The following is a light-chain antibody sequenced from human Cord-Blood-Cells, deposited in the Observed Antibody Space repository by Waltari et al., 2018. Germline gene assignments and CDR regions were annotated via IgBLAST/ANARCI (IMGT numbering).Light chain of an antibody. J-gene: IGLJ3*02. CDR2: DVS. CDR3: SSYTSSSTWV. Sequence: QSALTQPASVSGSPGQSITISCTGTSSDVGGYNYVSWYQQHPGKAPKLMIYDVSNRPSGFSKRFSGSKSGNTASLTSSGLQAEDEADYYCSSYTSSSTWVFGGGTKLTVL. CDR1: SSDVGGYNY. V-gene: IGLV2-14*01.